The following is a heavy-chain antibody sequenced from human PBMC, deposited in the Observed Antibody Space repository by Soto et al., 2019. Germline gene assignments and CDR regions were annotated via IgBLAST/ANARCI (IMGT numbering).Heavy chain of an antibody. J-gene: IGHJ4*02. Sequence: EVQLVETGGGLIQPGGSLRLSCAVSGFTVSSNYMAWVRQAPGKGLECVSLIYSGGNTYYADSVKGRFTISRDNSRSTLYLQTDSLRAEDTAFYYCAKSDCSGGSCYFPFDCWGQGTLVTVSS. CDR3: AKSDCSGGSCYFPFDC. V-gene: IGHV3-53*02. CDR2: IYSGGNT. D-gene: IGHD2-15*01. CDR1: GFTVSSNY.